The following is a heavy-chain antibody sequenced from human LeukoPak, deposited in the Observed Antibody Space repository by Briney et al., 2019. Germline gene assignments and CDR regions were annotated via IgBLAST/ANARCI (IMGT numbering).Heavy chain of an antibody. V-gene: IGHV4-34*01. Sequence: SETLSLTYAVSDGSLRGYYWSWIRQPPGKGLEWIGEINHSGSTNYNPSLESRVTISEETSKNQFSLKVTSVTAADTAVYYCARGRGSYYPDWGQGTLVTVSS. CDR2: INHSGST. D-gene: IGHD1-26*01. CDR1: DGSLRGYY. J-gene: IGHJ4*02. CDR3: ARGRGSYYPD.